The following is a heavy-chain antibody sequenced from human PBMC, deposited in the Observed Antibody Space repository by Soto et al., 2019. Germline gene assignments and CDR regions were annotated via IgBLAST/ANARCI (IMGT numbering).Heavy chain of an antibody. Sequence: GKGLEWVSAISGSGGSTYYADSVKRRFTISRDKSTTTLYLQMNSLRAEDTAVYYCVRSYFFFQAEDGIRDVRSVSAFLLNRSSDL. J-gene: IGHJ2*01. V-gene: IGHV3-23*01. D-gene: IGHD3-10*02. CDR2: ISGSGGST. CDR3: VRSYFFFQAEDGIRDVRSVSAFLLNRSSDL.